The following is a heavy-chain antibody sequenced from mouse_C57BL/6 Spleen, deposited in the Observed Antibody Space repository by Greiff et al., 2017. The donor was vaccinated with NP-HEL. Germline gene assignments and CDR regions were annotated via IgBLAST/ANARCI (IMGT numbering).Heavy chain of an antibody. Sequence: QVQLQQPGAELVMPGASVKLSCKASGYTFTSYWMHWVKQRPGQGLEWIGEIDPSDSYTNYNQKFKGKSTLTVDKSSSTAYMQLSSLTSEDSAVYYCARKGKWGFDYRGQGTTLTVSS. CDR3: ARKGKWGFDY. D-gene: IGHD2-1*01. CDR2: IDPSDSYT. J-gene: IGHJ2*01. CDR1: GYTFTSYW. V-gene: IGHV1-69*01.